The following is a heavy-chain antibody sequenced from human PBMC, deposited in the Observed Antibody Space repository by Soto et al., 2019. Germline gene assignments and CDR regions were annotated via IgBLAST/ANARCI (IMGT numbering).Heavy chain of an antibody. CDR3: ARDYSSHGPFDY. J-gene: IGHJ4*02. CDR2: ISYDGSNK. Sequence: PGGSLRLSCAASGFTFSSYAMHWVRQAPGKGLEWVAVISYDGSNKYYADSVKGRFTISRDNSKNTLYLQMNSLRAEDTAVYYCARDYSSHGPFDYWGQGTLVTVSS. CDR1: GFTFSSYA. V-gene: IGHV3-30-3*01. D-gene: IGHD6-13*01.